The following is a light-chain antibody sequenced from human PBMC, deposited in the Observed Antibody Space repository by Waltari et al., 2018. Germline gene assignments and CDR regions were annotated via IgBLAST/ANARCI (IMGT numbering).Light chain of an antibody. CDR3: QHYNNWPLT. CDR1: QNVTTN. Sequence: EIVMTQSPATLSVSPGERATLSCRASQNVTTNLAWYQQKPGQAPRLLIHRASIRATDIPGRFSGSGSGTEFTLTISGLQSEDFAVYFCQHYNNWPLTFGGGTKVEIK. V-gene: IGKV3-15*01. J-gene: IGKJ4*01. CDR2: RAS.